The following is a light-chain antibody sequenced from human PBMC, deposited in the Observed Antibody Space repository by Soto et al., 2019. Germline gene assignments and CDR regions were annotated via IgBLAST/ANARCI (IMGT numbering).Light chain of an antibody. Sequence: EIVMTQSPATLSVSPGERATLSCRASQSVSGNLAWYQQKPGQAPRLLIYGASTRATGIPARFSGSGSGTEFTLTVSSLQSEDFAVYYCQQYNNWPPWTFGQGTKVEIK. V-gene: IGKV3-15*01. J-gene: IGKJ1*01. CDR1: QSVSGN. CDR2: GAS. CDR3: QQYNNWPPWT.